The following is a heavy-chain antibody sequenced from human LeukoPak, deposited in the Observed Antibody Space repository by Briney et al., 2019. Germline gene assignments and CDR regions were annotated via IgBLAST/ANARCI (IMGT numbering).Heavy chain of an antibody. J-gene: IGHJ4*02. CDR1: GFSLSTSGVG. CDR2: IYWDDDK. Sequence: SGPTLVNPTHTLMLTCTFSGFSLSTSGVGVGWIRQPPGKALEWLALIYWDDDKRYSPSLKSRLTITKDTSKNQVVLTMTNMDRVDAATYSCAHRLRSPSQRAATSFDYWGQGTLVTVSS. D-gene: IGHD6-25*01. CDR3: AHRLRSPSQRAATSFDY. V-gene: IGHV2-5*02.